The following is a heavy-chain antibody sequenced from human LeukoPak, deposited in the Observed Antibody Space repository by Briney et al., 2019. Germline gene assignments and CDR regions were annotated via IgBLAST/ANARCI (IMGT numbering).Heavy chain of an antibody. CDR1: GGSISSSSYF. CDR3: ASLQLGFQVVGMDV. D-gene: IGHD5-24*01. V-gene: IGHV4-39*01. Sequence: SEALSLTCTVSGGSISSSSYFWGWSRQPPGKGLEWIGSFYYSGSTYYNPSLKSRVTISVDTSKNQFSLKLSSVTAADTAVYYCASLQLGFQVVGMDVWGQGTTVTVSS. J-gene: IGHJ6*02. CDR2: FYYSGST.